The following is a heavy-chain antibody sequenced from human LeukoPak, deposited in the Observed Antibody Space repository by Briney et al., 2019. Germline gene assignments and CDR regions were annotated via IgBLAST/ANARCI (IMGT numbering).Heavy chain of an antibody. J-gene: IGHJ4*02. V-gene: IGHV1-18*01. CDR3: ARDTGLYSRSKSFDY. CDR1: GYTFISYG. D-gene: IGHD5-18*01. Sequence: ASVKVSCKASGYTFISYGISWVRQAPGQGLEWMGWISAYNGHTNYAQKLQGRVTMTTDTSTSTAYMELRSLRSDDTAVYYCARDTGLYSRSKSFDYWGQGTLVTVSS. CDR2: ISAYNGHT.